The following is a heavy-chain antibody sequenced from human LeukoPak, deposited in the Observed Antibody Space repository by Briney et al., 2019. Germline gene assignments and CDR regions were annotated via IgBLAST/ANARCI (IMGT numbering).Heavy chain of an antibody. Sequence: GGSLRLSCAASGFTFSNAWMSWVRRAPGKGLEWVGRIKAKTNGGTADYTPPVKGRFTISRDDSKNTLYLQMNSLRAEDTAVYYCAKPARTDAFDIWGQGTMVTVSS. CDR3: AKPARTDAFDI. CDR2: IKAKTNGGTA. J-gene: IGHJ3*02. V-gene: IGHV3-15*01. CDR1: GFTFSNAW. D-gene: IGHD1-14*01.